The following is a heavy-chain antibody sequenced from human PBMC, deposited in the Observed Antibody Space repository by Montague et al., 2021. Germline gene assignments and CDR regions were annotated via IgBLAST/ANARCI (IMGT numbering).Heavy chain of an antibody. V-gene: IGHV4-30-2*01. Sequence: TLSLTCAVSGGSISSSGYSWNWIRQPPGKGLEWNGYVYHNGDTYYNSSLKSRVTMSVDTSKNQFSLKLISVTAADTAVYYCVRGPYYGDSGGAFDIWGPGTTVAISS. CDR2: VYHNGDT. CDR1: GGSISSSGYS. J-gene: IGHJ3*02. CDR3: VRGPYYGDSGGAFDI. D-gene: IGHD4-17*01.